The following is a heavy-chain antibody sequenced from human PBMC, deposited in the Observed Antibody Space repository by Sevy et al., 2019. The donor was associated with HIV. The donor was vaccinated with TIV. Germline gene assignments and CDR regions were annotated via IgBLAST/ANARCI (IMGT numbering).Heavy chain of an antibody. J-gene: IGHJ4*02. Sequence: GGSLRLSCTASGFTFSNAWMSWVRQVPGKGLEWIGRIKNRSDGGTRDYGAPGKGRFTISRDDSKNTLFLHMNSLRTDATALYYCTTEYPSGPFDFWGQGALVTVSS. CDR2: IKNRSDGGTR. CDR3: TTEYPSGPFDF. CDR1: GFTFSNAW. V-gene: IGHV3-15*01.